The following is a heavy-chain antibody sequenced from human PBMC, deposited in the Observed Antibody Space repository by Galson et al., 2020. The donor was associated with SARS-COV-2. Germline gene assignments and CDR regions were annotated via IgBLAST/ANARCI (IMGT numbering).Heavy chain of an antibody. CDR3: ARNGRDCSGGICYGAEYFQH. CDR2: INQDGSEK. Sequence: GESLKISCAASGFIFSSHWLTWVRQTPGKGLEWVAIINQDGSEKQFVDSVKGRFTISRDNAKKSQYLQINSLRVEDTAVYYCARNGRDCSGGICYGAEYFQHWGQGTLVIVSS. D-gene: IGHD2-15*01. J-gene: IGHJ1*01. CDR1: GFIFSSHW. V-gene: IGHV3-7*01.